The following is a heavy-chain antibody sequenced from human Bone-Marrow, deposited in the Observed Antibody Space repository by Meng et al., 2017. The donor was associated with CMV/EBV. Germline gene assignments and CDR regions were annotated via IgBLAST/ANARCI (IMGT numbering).Heavy chain of an antibody. CDR3: AKSPQYIVVVPAAMNRSYYFDY. Sequence: GESLKISCAASGFTFSSYAMSWVRQAPGKGLEWVSAISGSGGSTYYADSVKGRFTISRDNSKNTLYLQMNSLRAEDTAVYYCAKSPQYIVVVPAAMNRSYYFDYWGQGTLVNVSS. D-gene: IGHD2-2*01. V-gene: IGHV3-23*01. CDR1: GFTFSSYA. CDR2: ISGSGGST. J-gene: IGHJ4*02.